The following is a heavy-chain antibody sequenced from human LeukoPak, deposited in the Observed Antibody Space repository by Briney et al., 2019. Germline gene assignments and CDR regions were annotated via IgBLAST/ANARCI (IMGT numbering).Heavy chain of an antibody. CDR3: ASSKMEGFWSGYYIYYGMDV. V-gene: IGHV4-59*01. D-gene: IGHD3-3*01. CDR2: IYYGGST. Sequence: SETLSLTCTVSGGPINSYYWSWIRQPPGKGLEWIGYIYYGGSTNYNPSLKSRVTISVDTSKNQFSLKLSSVTAADTAVYYCASSKMEGFWSGYYIYYGMDVWGQGTTVTVSS. J-gene: IGHJ6*02. CDR1: GGPINSYY.